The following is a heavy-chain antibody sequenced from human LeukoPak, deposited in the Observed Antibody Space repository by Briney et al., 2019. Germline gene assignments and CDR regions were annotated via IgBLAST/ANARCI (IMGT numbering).Heavy chain of an antibody. V-gene: IGHV1-2*02. Sequence: ASVKVSCKTSGYIFSDYYLHWVRQAPGQGLEWMGWINPNRGGTNYAQKFQDRGTMTRDTSTSTAYMELSSLRSDDTAVYYCAREGTVVLNWFDPWGQGTLVTVSS. CDR2: INPNRGGT. D-gene: IGHD2-15*01. CDR3: AREGTVVLNWFDP. CDR1: GYIFSDYY. J-gene: IGHJ5*02.